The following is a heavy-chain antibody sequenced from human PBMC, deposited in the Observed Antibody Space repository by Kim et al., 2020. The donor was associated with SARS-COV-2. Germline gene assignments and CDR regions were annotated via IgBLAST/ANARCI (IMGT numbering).Heavy chain of an antibody. CDR3: ARDPKAAAGTHFDY. V-gene: IGHV1-46*01. Sequence: AQKFQGRVTMTRDTSTSTVYMELSSLRSEDTAVYYCARDPKAAAGTHFDYWGQGTLVTVSS. D-gene: IGHD6-13*01. J-gene: IGHJ4*02.